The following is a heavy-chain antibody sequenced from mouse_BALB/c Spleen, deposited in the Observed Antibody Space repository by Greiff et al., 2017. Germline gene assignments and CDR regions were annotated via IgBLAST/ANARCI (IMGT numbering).Heavy chain of an antibody. Sequence: SGAELVKPGASVKLSCKASGYTFTEYIIHWVKQRSGQGLEWIGWFYPGSGSIKYNEKFKDKATLTADKSSSTVYMELSRLTSEDSAVYFYARHEYYRYDEDYAMDYWGQGTSVTVSS. V-gene: IGHV1-62-2*01. D-gene: IGHD2-14*01. CDR1: GYTFTEYI. J-gene: IGHJ4*01. CDR2: FYPGSGSI. CDR3: ARHEYYRYDEDYAMDY.